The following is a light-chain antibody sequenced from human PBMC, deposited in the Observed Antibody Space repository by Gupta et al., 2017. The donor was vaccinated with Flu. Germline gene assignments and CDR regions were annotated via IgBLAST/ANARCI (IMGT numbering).Light chain of an antibody. Sequence: AWYQQKPGQAPRLLIYCASSRATGIPDRFSGSGSGTVFTLTISRLEPEDFAVYYCQQEGSSPITFGQGTLLEIK. V-gene: IGKV3-20*01. CDR3: QQEGSSPIT. J-gene: IGKJ5*01. CDR2: CAS.